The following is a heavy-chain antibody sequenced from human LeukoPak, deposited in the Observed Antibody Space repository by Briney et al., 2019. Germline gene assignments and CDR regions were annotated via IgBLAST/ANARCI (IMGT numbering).Heavy chain of an antibody. D-gene: IGHD2/OR15-2a*01. V-gene: IGHV3-23*01. Sequence: GGSLRLSCAASGFTFSYYAMSWVRQAPGKGLEWVSSISGTGGSTYYADSVKGRFTISRDNSKNTLYLQMNSLRAEDTAVYYCANLWLLNVYGGTSDYWGQGTLVTVSS. CDR3: ANLWLLNVYGGTSDY. CDR1: GFTFSYYA. CDR2: ISGTGGST. J-gene: IGHJ4*02.